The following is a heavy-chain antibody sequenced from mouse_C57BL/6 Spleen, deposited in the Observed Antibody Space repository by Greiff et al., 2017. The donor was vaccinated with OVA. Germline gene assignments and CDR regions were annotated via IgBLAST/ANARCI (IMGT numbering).Heavy chain of an antibody. CDR3: ARQGDLDDYDPFAY. V-gene: IGHV1-7*01. Sequence: QVQLQQSGAELAKPGASVKLSCKASGYTFTSYWMHWVKQRPGQGLEWIGYINPSSGYTKYNQKFKDKATLTVDKPSSTAYMQLSSLTSEDSAVYYCARQGDLDDYDPFAYWGQGTLVTVSA. J-gene: IGHJ3*01. CDR2: INPSSGYT. D-gene: IGHD2-4*01. CDR1: GYTFTSYW.